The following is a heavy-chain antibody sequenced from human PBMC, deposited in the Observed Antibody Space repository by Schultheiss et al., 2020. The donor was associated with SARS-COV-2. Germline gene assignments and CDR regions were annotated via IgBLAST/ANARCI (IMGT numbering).Heavy chain of an antibody. Sequence: GGSLRLSCAASGFTFSSYAMSWVRQAPGKGLEWVSAISGSGGSTYYADSVKGRFTISRDNSKNTLYLQMNSLRAEDTAVYYCTSKTTPGLYGMDVWGQGTTVTVSS. D-gene: IGHD4-11*01. CDR2: ISGSGGST. CDR1: GFTFSSYA. CDR3: TSKTTPGLYGMDV. J-gene: IGHJ6*02. V-gene: IGHV3-23*01.